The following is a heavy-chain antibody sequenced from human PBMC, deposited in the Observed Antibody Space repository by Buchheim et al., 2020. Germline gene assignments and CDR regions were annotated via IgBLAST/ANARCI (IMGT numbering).Heavy chain of an antibody. CDR1: GFTFSSYG. J-gene: IGHJ4*02. D-gene: IGHD3-22*01. V-gene: IGHV3-33*01. Sequence: QVQLVESGGGVVQPGRSLRLSCAASGFTFSSYGMHWVRQAPGKGLEWVAVIWYDGSNKYYADSVKGRFTISRDNSKNTLYLQMNSLRAEDTAVYYCARDSIAGKYDSSGYYYFWGQGTL. CDR2: IWYDGSNK. CDR3: ARDSIAGKYDSSGYYYF.